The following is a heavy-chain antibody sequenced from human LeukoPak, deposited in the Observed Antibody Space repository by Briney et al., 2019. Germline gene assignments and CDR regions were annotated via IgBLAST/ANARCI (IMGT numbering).Heavy chain of an antibody. CDR1: GFTFSSYA. J-gene: IGHJ4*02. CDR3: ARGRPATI. D-gene: IGHD2-2*01. V-gene: IGHV4-34*01. CDR2: INQSGVT. Sequence: GSLRLSCAASGFTFSSYAMNWVRQSPGKGLEWIGEINQSGVTNGNPSLTSRVSISVDTSKNQFSLRLSSVTAADTAVYFCARGRPATIWGQGALVTVSS.